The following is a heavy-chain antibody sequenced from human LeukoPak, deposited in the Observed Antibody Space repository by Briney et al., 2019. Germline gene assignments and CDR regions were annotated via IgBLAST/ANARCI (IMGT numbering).Heavy chain of an antibody. V-gene: IGHV1-2*02. D-gene: IGHD2-21*02. CDR3: ARVRVTHSPYFDY. CDR2: INPNSGGT. CDR1: GYTFTSYY. Sequence: AASVKVSCKASGYTFTSYYMHWVRQAPGQGLEWMGWINPNSGGTNYAQKFQGRVTMTRDTSISTAYMELSRLRSGDTAVYYCARVRVTHSPYFDYWGQGTLVTVSS. J-gene: IGHJ4*02.